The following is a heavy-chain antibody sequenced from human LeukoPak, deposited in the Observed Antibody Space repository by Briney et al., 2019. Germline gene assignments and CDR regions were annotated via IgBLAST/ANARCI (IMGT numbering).Heavy chain of an antibody. J-gene: IGHJ4*02. D-gene: IGHD3-16*02. CDR2: ISFDENNK. V-gene: IGHV3-30*18. CDR3: AKDGRDYDYVWGSYRSSGYYFDY. Sequence: GGSLRLSCEASGFTFSTYGMHWVRQAPGKGLEWVAIISFDENNKYYADSVKGRFTISRDNSKNTLYLQMNSLRAEDTAVYYCAKDGRDYDYVWGSYRSSGYYFDYWGQGTLVTVSS. CDR1: GFTFSTYG.